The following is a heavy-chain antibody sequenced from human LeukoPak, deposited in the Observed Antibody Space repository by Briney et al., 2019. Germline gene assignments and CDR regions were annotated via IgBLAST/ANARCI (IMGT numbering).Heavy chain of an antibody. CDR3: ASRNSLFI. V-gene: IGHV3-7*01. CDR1: GFTFSSYW. J-gene: IGHJ4*02. D-gene: IGHD4-23*01. Sequence: PGGTLRLSCAGSGFTFSSYWMSWVRQAPGKGLEWVANIKQDGSEKYYVDSVKGRFTISRDNAKNSLYLQMNSLRAEDTAVYYCASRNSLFIWGQGTLVTVSS. CDR2: IKQDGSEK.